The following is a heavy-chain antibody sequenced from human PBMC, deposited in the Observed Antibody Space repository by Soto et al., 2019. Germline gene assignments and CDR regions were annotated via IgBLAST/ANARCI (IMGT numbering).Heavy chain of an antibody. Sequence: QTVGSLRLSCAASWFTVSSNYMSWVRQAPGKGLEWVSVIYSGGSTYYADSVKGRFTTSRDNSKNTLYLQMNSLRAEDTAVYYCARDGVMGNYYGMDVWGQGTTVTVSS. V-gene: IGHV3-53*01. CDR2: IYSGGST. D-gene: IGHD3-16*01. CDR3: ARDGVMGNYYGMDV. J-gene: IGHJ6*02. CDR1: WFTVSSNY.